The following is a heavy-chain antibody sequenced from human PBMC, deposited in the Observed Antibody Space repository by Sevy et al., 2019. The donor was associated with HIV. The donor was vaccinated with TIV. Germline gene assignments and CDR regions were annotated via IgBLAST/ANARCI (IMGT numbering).Heavy chain of an antibody. J-gene: IGHJ3*02. CDR1: GITFSTSV. D-gene: IGHD2-2*01. V-gene: IGHV3-21*01. CDR3: TRASLLGYCSTTSCYYAFDI. Sequence: GGSLRLSCNASGITFSTSVMNWVRQSPDRGLEWLSSISGDTYYTHYADSMRGRFIVSRDNAKNSLFLEMNSLTVEDTAVYYCTRASLLGYCSTTSCYYAFDIWGPGTVVTVSS. CDR2: ISGDTYYT.